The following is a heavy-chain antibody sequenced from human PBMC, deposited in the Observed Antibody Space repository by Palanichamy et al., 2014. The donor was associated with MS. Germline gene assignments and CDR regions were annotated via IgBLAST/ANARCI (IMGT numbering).Heavy chain of an antibody. V-gene: IGHV6-1*01. Sequence: QVQXQQSGPGLVKPSQTLSLTCAISGDSVSSNSATWNWIRQSPSRGLEWLGRTYYRSKWYNNYAVSVRSRITINPDTSKNQFSLQLNSVTPEDAALYYCAGGKDGHIDYWGQGTLVTVSS. J-gene: IGHJ4*02. CDR1: GDSVSSNSAT. CDR2: TYYRSKWYN. CDR3: AGGKDGHIDY. D-gene: IGHD5-24*01.